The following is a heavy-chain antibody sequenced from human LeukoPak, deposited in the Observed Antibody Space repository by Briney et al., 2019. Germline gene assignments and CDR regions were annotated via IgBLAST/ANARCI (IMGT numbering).Heavy chain of an antibody. CDR2: IFYSGST. CDR3: ARVYYSSSYDYWYFDL. J-gene: IGHJ2*01. CDR1: GGSISNYY. V-gene: IGHV4-59*01. D-gene: IGHD6-13*01. Sequence: SETLSLTCTVSGGSISNYYWSWIRQPPGKGLEWIGYIFYSGSTNYNPSLKSRVTISVDTSNNQFSLKLSSVTAADTAVYYCARVYYSSSYDYWYFDLWGRGTLVTVSS.